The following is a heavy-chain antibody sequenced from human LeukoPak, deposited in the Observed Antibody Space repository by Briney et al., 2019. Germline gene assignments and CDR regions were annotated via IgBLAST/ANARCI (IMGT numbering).Heavy chain of an antibody. J-gene: IGHJ2*01. V-gene: IGHV1-2*02. CDR1: GYTFTGYY. CDR2: INPNSGGT. CDR3: ARDWEGLGEYWYFDL. Sequence: ASVKVSCKASGYTFTGYYMHWVRQAPGQRLEWMGWINPNSGGTNYAQKFQGRVTMTRDTSISTAYMELSRLRSDDTAVYYCARDWEGLGEYWYFDLWGRGTLVTVSS. D-gene: IGHD1-26*01.